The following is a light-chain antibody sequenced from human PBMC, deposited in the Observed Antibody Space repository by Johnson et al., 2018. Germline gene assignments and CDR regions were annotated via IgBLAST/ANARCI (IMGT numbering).Light chain of an antibody. J-gene: IGLJ1*01. Sequence: QSVLTQPPSVSAAPGQKVTISCSGSSSNIGNNYVSWYQQLPGTAPKLLIYENNKRPSGIPDRFSGSQSGTSATLGITGLQTGDEADYYCGTWDSSLSAGNVFGTGTKGTVL. CDR2: ENN. CDR1: SSNIGNNY. V-gene: IGLV1-51*02. CDR3: GTWDSSLSAGNV.